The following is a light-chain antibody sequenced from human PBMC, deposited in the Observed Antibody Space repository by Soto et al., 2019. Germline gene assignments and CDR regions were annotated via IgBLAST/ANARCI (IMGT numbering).Light chain of an antibody. Sequence: DIQMTQSPSSGSASVGDRVTITCRASQGITTWLAWYQQRPGRAPNLLISDASSLETLVPSRFSGSGSGSEFTLTINSLQPDDFATYYCQQYKSYWTFGQGTKVDIK. V-gene: IGKV1-5*01. CDR2: DAS. CDR1: QGITTW. CDR3: QQYKSYWT. J-gene: IGKJ1*01.